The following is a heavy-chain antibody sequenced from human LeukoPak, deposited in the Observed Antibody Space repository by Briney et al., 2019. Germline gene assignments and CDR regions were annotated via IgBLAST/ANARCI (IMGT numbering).Heavy chain of an antibody. V-gene: IGHV3-21*01. CDR3: ARDRYYDSSGYYYYYGMDV. Sequence: GGSLRLSCAASGFTFSSYSMNWVRQAPGKGLEWVSSISSSSSYIYYADSVKGRFTISRDNAKNSLYLQMNSLRAEDTAVYYCARDRYYDSSGYYYYYGMDVWGQGTTVTVSS. CDR1: GFTFSSYS. D-gene: IGHD3-22*01. J-gene: IGHJ6*02. CDR2: ISSSSSYI.